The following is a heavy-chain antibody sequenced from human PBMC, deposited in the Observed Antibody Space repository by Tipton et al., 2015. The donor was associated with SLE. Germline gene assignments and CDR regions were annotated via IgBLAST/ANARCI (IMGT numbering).Heavy chain of an antibody. CDR1: GGSFSGYY. CDR3: ARSGSSPSPTWFDP. J-gene: IGHJ5*02. V-gene: IGHV4-34*01. D-gene: IGHD6-6*01. Sequence: TLSLTCAVYGGSFSGYYWSWIRQPPGKGLEWIGSIYHSGSTYYNPSLKSRVTISVDTSKTQLSLKLSSVTAADTAVYYCARSGSSPSPTWFDPWGQGTLVTVSS. CDR2: IYHSGST.